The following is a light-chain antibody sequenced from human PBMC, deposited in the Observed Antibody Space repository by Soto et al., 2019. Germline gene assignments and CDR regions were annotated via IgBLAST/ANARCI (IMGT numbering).Light chain of an antibody. CDR2: KAS. J-gene: IGKJ1*01. Sequence: GASVTITCRASQSISSWLAWYQQKPGKAPKLLIYKASTLKSGVPSRFSGSGSGTEFTLTISSLQPDDFATYSCQQSYSTTWTFGQGTMV. CDR3: QQSYSTTWT. CDR1: QSISSW. V-gene: IGKV1-5*03.